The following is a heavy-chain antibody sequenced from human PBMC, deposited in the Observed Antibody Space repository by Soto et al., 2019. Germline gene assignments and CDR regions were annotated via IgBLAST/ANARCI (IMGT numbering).Heavy chain of an antibody. CDR1: GYTFTSYD. D-gene: IGHD3-16*02. Sequence: ASVKVSCKASGYTFTSYDIHWVRQATGQGLEWMGWMDPNSGITEFAQKFQGRVTMTRTTSTTTAYMELSSLRSDDTAVYYCGRYRDYYHGMDVWGQGTTVTVSS. V-gene: IGHV1-8*01. CDR3: GRYRDYYHGMDV. J-gene: IGHJ6*02. CDR2: MDPNSGIT.